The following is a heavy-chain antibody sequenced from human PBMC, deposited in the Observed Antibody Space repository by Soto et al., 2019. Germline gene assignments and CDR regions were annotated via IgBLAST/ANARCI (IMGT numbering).Heavy chain of an antibody. V-gene: IGHV4-31*03. Sequence: PSETLSLTCTVSGGSISSGGYYWSWIRQHPGKGLEWIGYIYYSGSTYYNPSLKSRVTISVDTSKNQFSLKLSSVTAADTAVYYCARDLVTTRHFDYWGQGTLVTVSS. D-gene: IGHD2-21*02. CDR1: GGSISSGGYY. CDR2: IYYSGST. J-gene: IGHJ4*02. CDR3: ARDLVTTRHFDY.